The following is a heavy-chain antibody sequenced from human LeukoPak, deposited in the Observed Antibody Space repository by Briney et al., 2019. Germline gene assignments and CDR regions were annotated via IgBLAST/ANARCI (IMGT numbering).Heavy chain of an antibody. Sequence: GVLRLSCAASGFTFSSYWMSWVRQAPGKGLEWVANIKQDGSKTHYVDSVKGRFSISRDNARNSLFLHMNILRAEDTAVYYCARDFSASGSHDYWGQGSLVTVSS. J-gene: IGHJ4*02. CDR1: GFTFSSYW. D-gene: IGHD3-10*01. V-gene: IGHV3-7*04. CDR3: ARDFSASGSHDY. CDR2: IKQDGSKT.